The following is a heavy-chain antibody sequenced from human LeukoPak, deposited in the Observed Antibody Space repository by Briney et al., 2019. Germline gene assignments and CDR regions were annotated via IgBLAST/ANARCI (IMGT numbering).Heavy chain of an antibody. CDR3: ARDNRDFWSGYYYFDY. V-gene: IGHV3-48*01. CDR2: ISTTSSTI. CDR1: GFTFSDYT. D-gene: IGHD3-3*01. J-gene: IGHJ4*02. Sequence: GGSLRLSCAASGFTFSDYTMNWVRQAPGKGLEWVSYISTTSSTIYYADSVKGRFTVSRDNAKNSQYLQMNSLRAEDTAVYYCARDNRDFWSGYYYFDYWGQGSLVTVSS.